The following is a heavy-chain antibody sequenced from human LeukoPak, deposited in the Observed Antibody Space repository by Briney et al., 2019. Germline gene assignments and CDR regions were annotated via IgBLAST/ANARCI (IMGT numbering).Heavy chain of an antibody. CDR1: GGSISSSSYY. J-gene: IGHJ5*02. CDR2: IYYSGST. V-gene: IGHV4-39*02. CDR3: ARERGGAREPWFDP. D-gene: IGHD1-26*01. Sequence: SETLSLTCTVSGGSISSSSYYWGWIRQPPGKGLEWIGSIYYSGSTYYNPSLKSRVTISVDTSKNQFSLKLSSVTAADTAVYYCARERGGAREPWFDPWGQGTLVTVSP.